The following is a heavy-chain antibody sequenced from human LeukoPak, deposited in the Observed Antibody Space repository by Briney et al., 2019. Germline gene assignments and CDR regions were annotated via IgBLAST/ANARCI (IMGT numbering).Heavy chain of an antibody. CDR3: AKQHHPPSTAAAGYYYYGMDV. CDR1: GGSISSYY. J-gene: IGHJ6*02. V-gene: IGHV4-59*08. CDR2: IYYSGST. Sequence: PSETLSLTCTVSGGSISSYYWSWIRQPPGKGLEWIGYIYYSGSTNYNPSLKSRVTISVDTSKNQFSLKLSSVTAADTAVYYCAKQHHPPSTAAAGYYYYGMDVWGQGTTVTVSS. D-gene: IGHD6-13*01.